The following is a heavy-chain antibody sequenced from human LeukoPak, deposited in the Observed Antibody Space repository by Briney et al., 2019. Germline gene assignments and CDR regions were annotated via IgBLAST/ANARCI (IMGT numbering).Heavy chain of an antibody. Sequence: SVKVSCKASGGTFSSYAISWVRQAPGQGLEWMGGIIPIFGTANYAQKFQGRVTITVDESTSTAYMELSSLRSEDTAVYYCARAMGYCSSTSCYRHYYYYYMDVWGKGTTVTVSS. CDR1: GGTFSSYA. D-gene: IGHD2-2*01. CDR3: ARAMGYCSSTSCYRHYYYYYMDV. V-gene: IGHV1-69*13. CDR2: IIPIFGTA. J-gene: IGHJ6*03.